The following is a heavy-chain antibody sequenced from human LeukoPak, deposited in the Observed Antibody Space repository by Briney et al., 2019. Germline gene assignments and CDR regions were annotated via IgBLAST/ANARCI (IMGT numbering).Heavy chain of an antibody. D-gene: IGHD6-13*01. V-gene: IGHV1-8*01. CDR1: GYTFTSYD. CDR2: MNPNSGNT. J-gene: IGHJ4*02. Sequence: ASVKVSCKASGYTFTSYDINWVRQATGQGLEWMGWMNPNSGNTGYAQKFQGRVTITADKSTSIAYMELSSLRSEDTAVYYCARGIPEDHSSSWNFDYWGQGTLVTVSS. CDR3: ARGIPEDHSSSWNFDY.